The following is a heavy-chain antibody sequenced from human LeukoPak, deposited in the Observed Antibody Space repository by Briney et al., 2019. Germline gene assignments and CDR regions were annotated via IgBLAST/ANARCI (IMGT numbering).Heavy chain of an antibody. CDR1: GFTFSRYW. J-gene: IGHJ6*03. D-gene: IGHD1-7*01. Sequence: GGSLRLSCAASGFTFSRYWMHWVRQAPGKGLVWVSRINNDGNSATYADSVKGRFTTSRDNAKNTLYLQVNSLRAEDTAVYYCAREGLLGTTGYYMDVWGKGTTVTVSS. CDR3: AREGLLGTTGYYMDV. CDR2: INNDGNSA. V-gene: IGHV3-74*01.